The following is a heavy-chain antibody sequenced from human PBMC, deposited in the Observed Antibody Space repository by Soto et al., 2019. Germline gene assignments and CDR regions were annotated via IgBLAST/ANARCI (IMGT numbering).Heavy chain of an antibody. V-gene: IGHV2-5*02. CDR2: IYWDDDK. D-gene: IGHD3-16*01. CDR3: AQRLPHSALGRERGNWFDP. CDR1: GFSLSTTGVG. Sequence: QITLKESGPTLVRPTQTLTLTCTFSGFSLSTTGVGVGWIRQPPGKALEWLALIYWDDDKRYSPSLKSRLTIIKDTSKNEVILTMTNMDPVDTARYYCAQRLPHSALGRERGNWFDPWGQGTLVTVSS. J-gene: IGHJ5*02.